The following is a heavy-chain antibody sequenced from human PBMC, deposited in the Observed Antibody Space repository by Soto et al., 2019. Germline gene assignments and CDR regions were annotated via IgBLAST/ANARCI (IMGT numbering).Heavy chain of an antibody. CDR2: ISGSGGGT. Sequence: GGPLRLSCSASGFTFISYAMSWVRQAPGKGLEWVSTISGSGGGTYYADSMKGRFTISRDNSKNTLYLQMYSLRVEDTAVYYCARESDHWGQGTLVTVSS. V-gene: IGHV3-23*01. CDR1: GFTFISYA. CDR3: ARESDH. J-gene: IGHJ4*02.